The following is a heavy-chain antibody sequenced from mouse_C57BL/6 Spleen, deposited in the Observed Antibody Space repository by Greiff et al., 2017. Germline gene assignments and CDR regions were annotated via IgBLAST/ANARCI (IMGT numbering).Heavy chain of an antibody. CDR2: IYPGNSDT. Sequence: EVQLQESGTVLARPGASVKMSCKTSGYTFTSYWMHWVKQRPGQGLEWIGAIYPGNSDTSYNQKFKGKAKLTAVTSASTAYMELSSLTNADSAVYYCTREGVVWFAYWGQGTLVTVSA. J-gene: IGHJ3*01. CDR1: GYTFTSYW. CDR3: TREGVVWFAY. V-gene: IGHV1-5*01.